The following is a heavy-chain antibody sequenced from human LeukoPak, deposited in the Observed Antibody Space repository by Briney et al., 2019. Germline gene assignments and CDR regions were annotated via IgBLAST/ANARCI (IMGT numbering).Heavy chain of an antibody. CDR2: IGSSSSPI. Sequence: GGSLRLSCAASGFTFSAYSMNRVRQAPEKGLEWVSYIGSSSSPIYYADSVKGRFTISRDNAKNSLYLQMDSLRAEDTAVYYCARDQAYSFDYWGQGTLVTVSS. CDR1: GFTFSAYS. D-gene: IGHD4-11*01. J-gene: IGHJ4*02. CDR3: ARDQAYSFDY. V-gene: IGHV3-48*01.